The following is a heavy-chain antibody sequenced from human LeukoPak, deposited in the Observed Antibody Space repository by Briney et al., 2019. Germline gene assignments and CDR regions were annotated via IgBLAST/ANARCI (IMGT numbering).Heavy chain of an antibody. CDR2: IYHSGST. D-gene: IGHD3-3*01. J-gene: IGHJ6*03. CDR1: GGSISSGGYY. CDR3: ARGTTIFGVVPSYYYYMDV. V-gene: IGHV4-30-2*01. Sequence: SETLSLTCTVSGGSISSGGYYWSWIRQPPGKGLEWIGYIYHSGSTYYNPSLKSRVTISVDRSKNQFSLKLSSVTAADTAVYYCARGTTIFGVVPSYYYYMDVWGKGTTVTVSS.